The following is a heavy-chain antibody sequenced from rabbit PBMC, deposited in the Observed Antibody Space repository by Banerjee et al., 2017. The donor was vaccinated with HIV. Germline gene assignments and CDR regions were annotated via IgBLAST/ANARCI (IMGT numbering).Heavy chain of an antibody. CDR1: GFSFSSGYC. V-gene: IGHV1S45*01. J-gene: IGHJ3*01. CDR3: ARDRGGADDGLNL. Sequence: QEQLEESGGDLVKPEGSLTLTCTASGFSFSSGYCMCWVRQAPGKGLEWIACIDAGSSGSTYYASWAKGRFTISKTSSTAVTLQMTSLTAADTATYFCARDRGGADDGLNLWGQGTLVTVS. CDR2: IDAGSSGST. D-gene: IGHD4-1*01.